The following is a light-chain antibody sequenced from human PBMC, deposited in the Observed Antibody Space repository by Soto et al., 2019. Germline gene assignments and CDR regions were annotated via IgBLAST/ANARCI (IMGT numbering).Light chain of an antibody. CDR2: DVS. J-gene: IGLJ2*01. V-gene: IGLV2-14*01. Sequence: QSALTQPASVSGSPGQSITISCTGTRSDVGGYNYVSWYQQHPGKAPKLMIYDVSNRPSGVSNRFSGSKSGNTASLTISGLQAEDEADYYCSSYTSSSTRRFGGGTKLTAL. CDR1: RSDVGGYNY. CDR3: SSYTSSSTRR.